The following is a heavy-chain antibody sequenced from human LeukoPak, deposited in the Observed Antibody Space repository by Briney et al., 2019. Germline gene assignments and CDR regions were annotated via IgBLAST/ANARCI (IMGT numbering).Heavy chain of an antibody. D-gene: IGHD3-10*01. J-gene: IGHJ4*02. V-gene: IGHV4-59*08. CDR2: IYYSGST. CDR1: GGSISSYY. CDR3: ARQYYGSGSYFDY. Sequence: SSETLSLTCTVSGGSISSYYWSWIRQHPGKGLEWIGYIYYSGSTYYNPSLKSRVTISVDKSKNQFSLRLSSVTAADTAVYFCARQYYGSGSYFDYWGQGTLVTVSS.